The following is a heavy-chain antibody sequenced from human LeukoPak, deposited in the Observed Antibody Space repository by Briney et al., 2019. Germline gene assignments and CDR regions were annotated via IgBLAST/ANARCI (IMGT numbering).Heavy chain of an antibody. D-gene: IGHD5-24*01. CDR2: IFYGGST. V-gene: IGHV4-31*03. J-gene: IGHJ4*02. CDR3: AGSWLQSRFDY. Sequence: SQTLSLTCTVSGGSIRSDGYYWNWIRQHPGQGLEWIGSIFYGGSTNYNPSLKSRASMSVDTSKNQVSLKLSSVTAADTAVYYCAGSWLQSRFDYGGQGTLVTVSS. CDR1: GGSIRSDGYY.